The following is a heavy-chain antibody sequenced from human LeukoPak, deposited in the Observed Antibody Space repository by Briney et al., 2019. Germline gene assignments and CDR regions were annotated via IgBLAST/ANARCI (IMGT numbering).Heavy chain of an antibody. J-gene: IGHJ4*02. Sequence: GGSLRLSCAASGFNFGNFWMSWIRQAPGRGLQWVATVKGDGTNIHYLDSVNGRFTISRDNARNLLFLQMNRLRAEDTAVYYCAKLLDWGTTYDYWGQGALVTVS. D-gene: IGHD3-16*01. CDR3: AKLLDWGTTYDY. CDR2: VKGDGTNI. V-gene: IGHV3-7*01. CDR1: GFNFGNFW.